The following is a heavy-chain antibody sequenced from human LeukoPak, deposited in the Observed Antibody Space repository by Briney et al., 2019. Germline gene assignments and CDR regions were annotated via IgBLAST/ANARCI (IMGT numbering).Heavy chain of an antibody. Sequence: ASVNLSCKPSGYTFTGYYMHWVRQAPGQGLEWMGRINPNSGATNYAQKFQGRVTMTRDTSISTAYMELTTLRSDDTAVYYCAKSIEYCGADCYGYFDLWGRGTLVTVSS. CDR2: INPNSGAT. CDR3: AKSIEYCGADCYGYFDL. V-gene: IGHV1-2*06. D-gene: IGHD2-21*02. J-gene: IGHJ2*01. CDR1: GYTFTGYY.